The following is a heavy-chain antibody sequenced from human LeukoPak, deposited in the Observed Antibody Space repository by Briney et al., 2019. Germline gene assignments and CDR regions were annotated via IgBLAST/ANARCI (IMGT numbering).Heavy chain of an antibody. CDR1: GGAFSSSA. J-gene: IGHJ6*03. Sequence: ASVKVSCKASGGAFSSSAVSWVRQAPGQGLEWMGGIIPVFNSPNYAQKFLGRLTITADESTRTAYMELSSLRSEDTAVYYCARESGPIFGTHYYYMDVWGKGTTVTVSS. V-gene: IGHV1-69*13. CDR3: ARESGPIFGTHYYYMDV. D-gene: IGHD3-3*01. CDR2: IIPVFNSP.